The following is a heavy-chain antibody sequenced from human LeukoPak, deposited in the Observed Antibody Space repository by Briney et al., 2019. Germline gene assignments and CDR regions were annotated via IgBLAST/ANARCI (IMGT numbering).Heavy chain of an antibody. CDR1: GYTFTSYD. CDR3: AKSGVEWVTNYDYYYHMDV. Sequence: ASVKVSCKASGYTFTSYDINWVRPAPGQGLEWMGWMNPNSGNTGYVQKFQGRVTMTRDTSITTAYMELSSLRSEDTAVYYCAKSGVEWVTNYDYYYHMDVWGKGTTVSVSS. V-gene: IGHV1-8*01. J-gene: IGHJ6*03. D-gene: IGHD1-26*01. CDR2: MNPNSGNT.